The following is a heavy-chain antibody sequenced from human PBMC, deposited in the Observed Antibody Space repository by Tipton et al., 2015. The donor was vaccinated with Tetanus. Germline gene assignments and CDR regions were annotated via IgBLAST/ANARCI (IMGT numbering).Heavy chain of an antibody. CDR3: TGSFDY. Sequence: SLRLSCAASGFTFTTYAMNWVRQAPGKGLEWVSRITSDGSSTNYADSVKGRFTISRDNAKNTLYLQMNSLRVEDAAMYYCTGSFDYWGQGILVTVSS. CDR1: GFTFTTYA. CDR2: ITSDGSST. J-gene: IGHJ4*02. V-gene: IGHV3-74*01.